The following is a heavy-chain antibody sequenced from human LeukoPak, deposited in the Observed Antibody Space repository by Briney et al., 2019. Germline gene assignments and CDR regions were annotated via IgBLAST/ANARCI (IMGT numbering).Heavy chain of an antibody. V-gene: IGHV4-61*01. Sequence: SETLSLTCTVSGGSISSSSYYWSWIRQPPGKGLEWIGYIYYSGSTNYNPSLKSRVTILVDTSKNQFSLKLSSVTAADTAVYYCARAAYYDSSGYLYWGQGTPVTVSS. D-gene: IGHD3-22*01. J-gene: IGHJ4*02. CDR2: IYYSGST. CDR3: ARAAYYDSSGYLY. CDR1: GGSISSSSYY.